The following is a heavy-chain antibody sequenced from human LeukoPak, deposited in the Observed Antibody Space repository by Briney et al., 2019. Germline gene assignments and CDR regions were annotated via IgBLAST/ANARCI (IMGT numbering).Heavy chain of an antibody. Sequence: GGSLRLSCTTSGFTFADYTMHWFRQAPGKGLESVGFIRGSGTTQYAASVRDRFTTSRDDSKSIAYLQMNSLKTEDTAVYYCSRDKFYVWFDPWGQGTLVTVSS. CDR2: IRGSGTT. V-gene: IGHV3-49*03. CDR1: GFTFADYT. CDR3: SRDKFYVWFDP. D-gene: IGHD3-16*01. J-gene: IGHJ5*02.